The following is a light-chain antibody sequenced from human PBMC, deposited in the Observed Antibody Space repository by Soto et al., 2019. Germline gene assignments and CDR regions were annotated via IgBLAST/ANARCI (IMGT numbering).Light chain of an antibody. V-gene: IGLV2-14*01. CDR3: SSYRSSTTIGV. CDR1: SSDIGGYNY. J-gene: IGLJ2*01. Sequence: QSALTQPASVSGSPGQSITISCTGTSSDIGGYNYVSWYQQQPGKAPKLIIYEVTNRPSGVSNRFSGSKSGNTASLTIYGLLTEDEANYYCSSYRSSTTIGVFGGGTELTVL. CDR2: EVT.